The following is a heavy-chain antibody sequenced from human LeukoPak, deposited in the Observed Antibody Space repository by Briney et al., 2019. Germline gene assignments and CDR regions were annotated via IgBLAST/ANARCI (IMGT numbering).Heavy chain of an antibody. D-gene: IGHD3-3*01. Sequence: GGSLRLSCAASGFTFDDYAMHWVRQAPGKGLEWVSGITWNRDNIGYGDSVKGRFTISRDNAKNSLYLQMNSLRAEDTAVYYCARGSNTIFGAYWGQGTLVTVSA. V-gene: IGHV3-9*01. CDR2: ITWNRDNI. CDR1: GFTFDDYA. CDR3: ARGSNTIFGAY. J-gene: IGHJ4*02.